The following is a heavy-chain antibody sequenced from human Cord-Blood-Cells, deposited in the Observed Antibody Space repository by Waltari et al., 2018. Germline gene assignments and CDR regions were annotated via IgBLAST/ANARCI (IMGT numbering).Heavy chain of an antibody. CDR1: GYTLPALY. V-gene: IGHV1-24*01. CDR3: ATEVYGDYEDYFDY. CDR2: FDPEDGET. J-gene: IGHJ4*02. D-gene: IGHD4-17*01. Sequence: QVQLVQSGAEVKKPGASVKVSCKVSGYTLPALYMPWVRRAPGKGLEWMGGFDPEDGETIYAQKFQGRVTMTEDTSTDTAYMELSSLRSEDTAVYYCATEVYGDYEDYFDYWGQGTLVTVSS.